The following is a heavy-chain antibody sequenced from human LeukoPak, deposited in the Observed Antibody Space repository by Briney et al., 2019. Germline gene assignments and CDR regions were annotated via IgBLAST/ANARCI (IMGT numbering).Heavy chain of an antibody. Sequence: PSETLSLTCTVSGGSISGFFWNWIRQPPGKGLEWIGYIYYTGNTNYNPSLKNRVTISVDTSKNQLSLKLTSVTAADTAAYYCARSPGWLPDYWGQGTLDTVSS. J-gene: IGHJ4*02. CDR3: ARSPGWLPDY. CDR1: GGSISGFF. CDR2: IYYTGNT. D-gene: IGHD5-12*01. V-gene: IGHV4-59*01.